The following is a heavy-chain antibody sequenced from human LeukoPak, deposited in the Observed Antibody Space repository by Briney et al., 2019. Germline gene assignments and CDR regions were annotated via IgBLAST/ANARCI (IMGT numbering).Heavy chain of an antibody. V-gene: IGHV4-39*07. J-gene: IGHJ5*02. Sequence: SETLSLTCTVSGGSISSSSYYWGWIRQPPGKGLEWIGSIYYSGSTYYNPSLKSRVTISVDTSKNQFSLKLSSVTAADTAVYYCASPGYYDSSGYSPGWFDPWGQGTLVTVSS. CDR2: IYYSGST. CDR1: GGSISSSSYY. D-gene: IGHD3-22*01. CDR3: ASPGYYDSSGYSPGWFDP.